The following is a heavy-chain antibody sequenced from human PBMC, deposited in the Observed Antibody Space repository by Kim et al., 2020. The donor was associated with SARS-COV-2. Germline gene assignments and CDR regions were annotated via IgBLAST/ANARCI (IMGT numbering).Heavy chain of an antibody. J-gene: IGHJ4*02. Sequence: GGSLRLSCAASGFTFSNARMSWVRQAPGKGLEWVGRIKSKTDGGTTDYAATVKGIFTISRDDSKNTLYMQMNSLKTVDTAVYYCTTDWGYTGGPGTLVTVSP. CDR2: IKSKTDGGTT. CDR3: TTDWGYT. D-gene: IGHD3-16*01. CDR1: GFTFSNAR. V-gene: IGHV3-15*01.